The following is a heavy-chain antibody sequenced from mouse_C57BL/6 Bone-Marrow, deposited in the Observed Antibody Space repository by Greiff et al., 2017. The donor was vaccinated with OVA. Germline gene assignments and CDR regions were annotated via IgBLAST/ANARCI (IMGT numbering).Heavy chain of an antibody. CDR1: GYTFTSYG. CDR3: ARSGIYYYGSSSYWYFDV. V-gene: IGHV1-81*01. CDR2: IYPRSGNT. Sequence: VHLVESGAELARPGASVKLSCKASGYTFTSYGISWVKQRTGQGLEWIGEIYPRSGNTYYNEKFKGKATLTADKSSSTAYMELRSLTSEDSAVYFCARSGIYYYGSSSYWYFDVWGTGTTVTVSS. D-gene: IGHD1-1*01. J-gene: IGHJ1*03.